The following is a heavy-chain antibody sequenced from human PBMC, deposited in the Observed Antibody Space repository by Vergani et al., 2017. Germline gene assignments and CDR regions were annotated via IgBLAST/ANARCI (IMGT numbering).Heavy chain of an antibody. V-gene: IGHV4-34*01. Sequence: VQLVESGGGLVQPGGSLRLSCAASGFTVSSNYMSWVRQAPGKGLEWIGEINHSGSTNYNPSRKRRVTISVDTSKNQFSLKLSSVTAADTAVYYCARGSFGRRNRLARPNAFDYWGQGTLVTVSS. CDR2: INHSGST. CDR1: GFTVSSNY. D-gene: IGHD1-14*01. J-gene: IGHJ4*02. CDR3: ARGSFGRRNRLARPNAFDY.